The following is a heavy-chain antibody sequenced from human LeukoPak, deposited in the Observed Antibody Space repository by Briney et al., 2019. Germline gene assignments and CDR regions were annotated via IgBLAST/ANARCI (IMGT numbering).Heavy chain of an antibody. CDR3: AREEGGSYY. J-gene: IGHJ4*02. CDR2: ISSSGRTI. Sequence: GGSLRLSCAASGFTFSSYEMNWVRQAPGKGLEWASYISSSGRTIYYADSVKGRFTISRDNAKNSLYLQMDSLRVEDTAVYYCAREEGGSYYWGQGTLVTVSS. V-gene: IGHV3-48*03. D-gene: IGHD2-15*01. CDR1: GFTFSSYE.